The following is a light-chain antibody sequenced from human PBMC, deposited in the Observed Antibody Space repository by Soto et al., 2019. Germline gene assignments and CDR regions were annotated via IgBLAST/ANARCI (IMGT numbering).Light chain of an antibody. CDR3: QQYNSYSLT. V-gene: IGKV1-5*03. Sequence: DLQMAQSPSTPSASVGDRVAITCRASQSISSWLAWYQQKPGKAPKLLIYKASSLESGVPSRFSGSGSGTEITLTISSLQPDDFATYYCQQYNSYSLTFGQGTKVDIK. CDR1: QSISSW. J-gene: IGKJ1*01. CDR2: KAS.